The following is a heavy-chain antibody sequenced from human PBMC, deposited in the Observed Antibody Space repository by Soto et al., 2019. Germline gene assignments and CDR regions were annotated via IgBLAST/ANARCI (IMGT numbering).Heavy chain of an antibody. CDR3: AHRYGGNYYRWYFDS. CDR1: GFSLSTSGAG. D-gene: IGHD1-26*01. CDR2: ISWNDEK. V-gene: IGHV2-5*01. Sequence: QITLKESGPTLVKPTQTLTVTCTFSGFSLSTSGAGVGWIRQSPGKAPEWLALISWNDEKRYNPGLTSRLTITKDTSKNQVVLTMTDLDPVDTATYFCAHRYGGNYYRWYFDSWGQGTLVTVSS. J-gene: IGHJ4*02.